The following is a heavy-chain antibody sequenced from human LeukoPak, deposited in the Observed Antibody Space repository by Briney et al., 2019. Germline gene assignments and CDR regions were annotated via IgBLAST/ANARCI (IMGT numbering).Heavy chain of an antibody. CDR2: VSGSGGST. CDR3: AKSTTVTTTDGDCFDP. J-gene: IGHJ5*02. D-gene: IGHD4-17*01. Sequence: GGSLRLSCAASGFTFRTYAMSWVRQAPGKGLEWVSAVSGSGGSTYYADSAKGRFTISRDNSKNTLYLQMNSPRADDTAVYYCAKSTTVTTTDGDCFDPWGQGTLVTVSS. V-gene: IGHV3-23*01. CDR1: GFTFRTYA.